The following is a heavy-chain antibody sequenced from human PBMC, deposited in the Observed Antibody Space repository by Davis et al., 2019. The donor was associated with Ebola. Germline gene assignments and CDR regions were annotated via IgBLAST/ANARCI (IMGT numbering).Heavy chain of an antibody. V-gene: IGHV6-1*01. D-gene: IGHD5-12*01. J-gene: IGHJ6*02. CDR1: GDSVSSNSAA. Sequence: SQTLSLTCAISGDSVSSNSAAWNWIRQSPSRGLEWLGRTYYRSKWYNDYAVSVKSRITINTDTSNNQFALQLKSVTPEDTAVYYCARVALATYGMDIWGQGTTVTVSS. CDR2: TYYRSKWYN. CDR3: ARVALATYGMDI.